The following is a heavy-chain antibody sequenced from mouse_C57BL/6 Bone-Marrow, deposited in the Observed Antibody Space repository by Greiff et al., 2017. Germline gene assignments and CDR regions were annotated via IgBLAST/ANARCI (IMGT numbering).Heavy chain of an antibody. J-gene: IGHJ1*03. Sequence: QVQLQQPGAELVMPGTSVKLSCKASGYTFTSYWMHWVKQRPGQGLEWIGVIDPSDSYTNYNQKFKGKATLTVDTSSSTAYMQLSSLTSEDSAVYYCALGYGSGYGYFDVWGTGTTVTVSS. V-gene: IGHV1-59*01. D-gene: IGHD1-1*01. CDR2: IDPSDSYT. CDR1: GYTFTSYW. CDR3: ALGYGSGYGYFDV.